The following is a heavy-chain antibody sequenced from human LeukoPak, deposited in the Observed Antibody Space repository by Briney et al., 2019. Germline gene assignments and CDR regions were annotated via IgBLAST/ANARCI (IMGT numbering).Heavy chain of an antibody. CDR1: GFTYSRYA. V-gene: IGHV3-30*03. D-gene: IGHD6-13*01. J-gene: IGHJ5*02. CDR3: ARGASIAAAGTGEKSNWFDP. CDR2: ISDDGSKN. Sequence: PGGSLRLSCAASGFTYSRYAMHWVRQAPGKGLEWVAVISDDGSKNNFADSVKGRFTISRDNSKNTLYLQMNSLRVEDTAVYYCARGASIAAAGTGEKSNWFDPWGQGTLVTVSS.